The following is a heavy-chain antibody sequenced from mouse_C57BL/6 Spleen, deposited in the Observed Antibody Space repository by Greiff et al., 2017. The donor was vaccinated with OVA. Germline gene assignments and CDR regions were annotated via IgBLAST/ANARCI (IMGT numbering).Heavy chain of an antibody. V-gene: IGHV5-17*01. CDR1: GFTFSDYG. J-gene: IGHJ3*01. CDR2: ISSGSSTI. Sequence: EVKLMESGGGLVKPGGSLKLSCAASGFTFSDYGMHWVRQAPEKGLEWVAYISSGSSTIYYADTVKGRFTISRDNAKNTLFLQMTSLRSEDTAMYYCAIYGSSRGFAYWGQGTLVTVSA. CDR3: AIYGSSRGFAY. D-gene: IGHD1-1*01.